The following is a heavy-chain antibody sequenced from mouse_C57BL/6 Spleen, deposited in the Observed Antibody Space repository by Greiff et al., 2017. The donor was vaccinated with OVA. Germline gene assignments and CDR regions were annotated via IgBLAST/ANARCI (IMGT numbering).Heavy chain of an antibody. CDR2: IHPNSGSS. V-gene: IGHV1-64*01. Sequence: QVQLQQSGAELVKPGASVKLSCKASGYTFTSYWMHWVKQRPGQGLEWIGMIHPNSGSSNYNEKFKSKATLTVDKSSSTAYRQLSSLTSEDSAVYYCAKGDYVDWYFDVWGTGTTVTVSS. CDR1: GYTFTSYW. J-gene: IGHJ1*03. D-gene: IGHD2-13*01. CDR3: AKGDYVDWYFDV.